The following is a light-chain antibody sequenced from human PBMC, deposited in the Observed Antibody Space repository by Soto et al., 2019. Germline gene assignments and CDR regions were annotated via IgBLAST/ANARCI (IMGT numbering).Light chain of an antibody. J-gene: IGLJ1*01. Sequence: QSALTQPASLSGSPGQSITISCTGTSSDIGAYDYVSWFQQHPGKAPKLMISEVNNRPSGVSNRFSGSKSGNTAYLTISGLQVEDEADYYCTSYTTTNTPYVFGSGTKLTVL. CDR2: EVN. CDR1: SSDIGAYDY. CDR3: TSYTTTNTPYV. V-gene: IGLV2-14*01.